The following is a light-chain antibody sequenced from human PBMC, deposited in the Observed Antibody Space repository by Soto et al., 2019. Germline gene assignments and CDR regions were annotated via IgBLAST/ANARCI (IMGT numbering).Light chain of an antibody. V-gene: IGKV1-39*01. CDR3: QQRYNTPSYA. J-gene: IGKJ2*01. CDR2: GAS. CDR1: QTISNF. Sequence: DIQLTQSPSSLSASVGDRVTITCRASQTISNFLNWYQQKPGKAPKLLIYGASSVQGGVPSRFSGSGSGTDVTLTISSRQHEDLATYYCQQRYNTPSYAFGQGTKLQIK.